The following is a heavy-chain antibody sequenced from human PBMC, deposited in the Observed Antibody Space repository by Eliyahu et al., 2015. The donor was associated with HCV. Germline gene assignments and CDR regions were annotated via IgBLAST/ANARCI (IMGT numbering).Heavy chain of an antibody. J-gene: IGHJ4*02. V-gene: IGHV4-31*03. CDR1: GGSISSGGYY. CDR2: IYYSGST. Sequence: QVQLQESGPGLVKPSQTLSLTCTVSGGSISSGGYYWSWIRQHPGKGLEWIGYIYYSGSTYYNPSLKSRVTISVDTSKNQFSLKLSSVTAADTAVYYCARNVKNYYDSSGYYEVFPANYYFDYWGQGTLVTVSS. CDR3: ARNVKNYYDSSGYYEVFPANYYFDY. D-gene: IGHD3-22*01.